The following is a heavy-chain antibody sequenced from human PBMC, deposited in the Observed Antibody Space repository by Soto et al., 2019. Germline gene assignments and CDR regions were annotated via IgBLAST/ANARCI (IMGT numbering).Heavy chain of an antibody. J-gene: IGHJ3*02. V-gene: IGHV3-30-3*01. CDR3: AREVAGDAFDI. CDR1: GFTFSSYA. D-gene: IGHD6-19*01. CDR2: ISYDGSNK. Sequence: QVQLVESGGGVVQPGRSLRLSCAASGFTFSSYAMHWVRQAPGKGLEWVAVISYDGSNKYYADSVKGRFTISRDNSKNTLYLQMNSLRAEDTAVYYCAREVAGDAFDIWGQGTMVTVSS.